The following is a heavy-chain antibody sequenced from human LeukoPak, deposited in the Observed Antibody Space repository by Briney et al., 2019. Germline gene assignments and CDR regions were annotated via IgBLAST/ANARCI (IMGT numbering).Heavy chain of an antibody. V-gene: IGHV3-21*01. Sequence: PGGSLRLSCAAYGFTFSTSTMHWVRQAPGKGIVWVSSISTSSNYVYYVDSVKGRFTISRDNAKNSLYLQMNSLRAEDTAVYFCAREGEAFDIWGQGTMVTVSS. CDR1: GFTFSTST. CDR2: ISTSSNYV. D-gene: IGHD3-10*01. CDR3: AREGEAFDI. J-gene: IGHJ3*02.